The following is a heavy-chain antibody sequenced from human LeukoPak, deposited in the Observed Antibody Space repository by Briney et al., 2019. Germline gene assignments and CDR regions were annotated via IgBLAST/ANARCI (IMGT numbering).Heavy chain of an antibody. CDR3: ARVRRWLQLRFAFDI. V-gene: IGHV4-34*01. D-gene: IGHD5-24*01. J-gene: IGHJ3*02. Sequence: PSETLSLTCAVYGESFSGYYWSWIRQPPGKGLEWIREINYSGSTNYNPSLKSRVTISVDTSKNQFSLKLSSVTAADTAVYYCARVRRWLQLRFAFDIWGQGTMVTVSS. CDR1: GESFSGYY. CDR2: INYSGST.